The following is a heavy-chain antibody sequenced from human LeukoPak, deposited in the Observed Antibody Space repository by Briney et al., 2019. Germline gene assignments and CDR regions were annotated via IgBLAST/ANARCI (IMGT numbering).Heavy chain of an antibody. D-gene: IGHD6-13*01. CDR3: ARNGAAGTPNRFFNWFDP. CDR2: IYPGNSDT. J-gene: IGHJ5*02. V-gene: IGHV5-51*01. CDR1: GYSFSSYW. Sequence: PGESLKISCKGSGYSFSSYWIGWVRQLPGKGLEWMGLIYPGNSDTRYNPSFQGQVTFSVDKSIDTAYLQWSSLQASDTAIYFCARNGAAGTPNRFFNWFDPWGQGTLVTVSS.